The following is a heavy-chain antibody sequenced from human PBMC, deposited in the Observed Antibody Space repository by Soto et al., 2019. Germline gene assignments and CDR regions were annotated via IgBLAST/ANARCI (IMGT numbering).Heavy chain of an antibody. CDR2: IYYSGST. CDR1: GGSISSYY. V-gene: IGHV4-59*01. CDR3: SRVLRHYYGSGSYYNGAVYFDY. D-gene: IGHD3-10*01. Sequence: SETLSLTCTVSGGSISSYYWSWIRQPPGKGLEWIGYIYYSGSTNYNPSSKSRVTISVDTSKNQFSLKQSTVTTADTAVDYCSRVLRHYYGSGSYYNGAVYFDYWGQGTLVTVSS. J-gene: IGHJ4*02.